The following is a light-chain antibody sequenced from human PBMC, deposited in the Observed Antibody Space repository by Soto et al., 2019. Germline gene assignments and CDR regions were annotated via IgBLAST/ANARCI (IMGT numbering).Light chain of an antibody. CDR1: QSISSY. J-gene: IGKJ1*01. CDR2: AAS. Sequence: DIQMTQSPSSLSASVGDRVTITCRASQSISSYLNWYQQKPGKAPKLLIYAASSLQSGVPSRFSGSGSGTDFTRTISSLQPEDFATYYCQQSYSTPRTF. CDR3: QQSYSTPRT. V-gene: IGKV1-39*01.